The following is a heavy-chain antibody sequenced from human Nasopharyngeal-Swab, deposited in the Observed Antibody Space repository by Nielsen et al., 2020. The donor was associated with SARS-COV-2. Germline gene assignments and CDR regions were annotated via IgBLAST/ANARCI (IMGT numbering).Heavy chain of an antibody. D-gene: IGHD3/OR15-3a*01. Sequence: GGSLRLSCAASGFTFDDYAMHWVRQAPGKGLEWASGISWNSGSIGYADSVKGRFTISRDNAKNSLYLQMNSLRAEDTALYYCAKDQRALDSNYYYYGMDVWGQGTTVTVSS. V-gene: IGHV3-9*01. CDR2: ISWNSGSI. J-gene: IGHJ6*02. CDR3: AKDQRALDSNYYYYGMDV. CDR1: GFTFDDYA.